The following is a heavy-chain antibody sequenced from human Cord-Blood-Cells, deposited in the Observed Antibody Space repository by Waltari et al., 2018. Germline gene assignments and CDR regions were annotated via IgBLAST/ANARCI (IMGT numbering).Heavy chain of an antibody. D-gene: IGHD3-3*01. V-gene: IGHV1-24*01. J-gene: IGHJ3*02. CDR2: FDPEDGET. Sequence: QVQLVHTGAAVKKTDASQKNYYVVSGYTLTQLHMPLLSQAPVKGLEWMGGFDPEDGETIYAQKFQGRVTMTEDTSTDTAYMELSSLRSEDTAVYYCATRSSTIFTPMGTFDIWGQGTMVTVSS. CDR1: GYTLTQLH. CDR3: ATRSSTIFTPMGTFDI.